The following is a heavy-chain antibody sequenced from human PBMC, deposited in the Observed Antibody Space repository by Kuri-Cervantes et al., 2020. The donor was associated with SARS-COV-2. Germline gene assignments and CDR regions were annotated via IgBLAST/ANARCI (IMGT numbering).Heavy chain of an antibody. Sequence: SETLSLTCTVSGGSININGYFWGWIRQSPGKGLEWIGSIFYSGSTSYNPSLGSRGTISIDTSRNLFSLSLSSVTAADTSLYFCARQRDSQFDYWGQGTLVTVSS. J-gene: IGHJ4*02. V-gene: IGHV4-39*01. CDR2: IFYSGST. CDR1: GGSININGYF. D-gene: IGHD3-22*01. CDR3: ARQRDSQFDY.